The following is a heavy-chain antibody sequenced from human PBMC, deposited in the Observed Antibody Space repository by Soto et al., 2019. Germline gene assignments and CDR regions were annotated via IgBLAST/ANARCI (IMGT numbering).Heavy chain of an antibody. V-gene: IGHV2-5*02. CDR2: SYWDDDK. CDR1: GFSLTTSGVG. Sequence: QITLNESGPTVVRPTETLTLTCRFSGFSLTTSGVGVGWIRQSPGKAPEWLALSYWDDDKRYSASLKSRLTMTKDTSKNQVVLTVSDLDPTDTATYYCAHRVLRTVFGLVTTTAIYFDFWGQGTPVAVSS. D-gene: IGHD3-3*01. CDR3: AHRVLRTVFGLVTTTAIYFDF. J-gene: IGHJ4*02.